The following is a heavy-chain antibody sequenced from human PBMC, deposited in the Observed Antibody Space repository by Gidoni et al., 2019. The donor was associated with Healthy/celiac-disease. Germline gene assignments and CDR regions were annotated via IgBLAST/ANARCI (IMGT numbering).Heavy chain of an antibody. J-gene: IGHJ6*02. D-gene: IGHD4-17*01. V-gene: IGHV3-23*01. Sequence: EVQLLESGGGLVQPGGSLRLSCADSGFTFSSYAMSWVRQAPGKGLELVSAILGSGGSTYYADSVKGRFTISRDNSKNTLYLQMNSLRAEDTAVYYCAKAMTTVTKDNYYYYYGMDVWGQGTTVTVSS. CDR3: AKAMTTVTKDNYYYYYGMDV. CDR2: ILGSGGST. CDR1: GFTFSSYA.